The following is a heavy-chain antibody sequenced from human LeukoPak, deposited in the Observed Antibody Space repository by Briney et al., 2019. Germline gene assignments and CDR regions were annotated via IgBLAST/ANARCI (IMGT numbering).Heavy chain of an antibody. D-gene: IGHD3-3*01. V-gene: IGHV1-18*01. CDR2: ISGYNGDT. Sequence: GASVKASCQTSGYNFKTHAVSWVRQVPGQGLEWMGWISGYNGDTAFAQKFQGRVTMTKDTSTTTAYMELRSLTSDDTAVYYCARFWVFGADTSPPYHQGMDLWGRGTTVTVSS. CDR1: GYNFKTHA. CDR3: ARFWVFGADTSPPYHQGMDL. J-gene: IGHJ6*02.